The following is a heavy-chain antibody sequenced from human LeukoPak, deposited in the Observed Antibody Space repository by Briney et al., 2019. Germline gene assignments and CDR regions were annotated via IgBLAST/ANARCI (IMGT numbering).Heavy chain of an antibody. CDR1: GVTFSSSA. J-gene: IGHJ4*02. Sequence: PRRALRLSCAASGVTFSSSAMHWVRHAPGKGLEWVSVISVSGSTYYADSVKGRFTISSDNSKNTLYLQMNSLRAEDTAVYYCAKFWGVISAFDYWGQGDLVTVSS. V-gene: IGHV3-23*01. D-gene: IGHD3-16*02. CDR3: AKFWGVISAFDY. CDR2: ISVSGST.